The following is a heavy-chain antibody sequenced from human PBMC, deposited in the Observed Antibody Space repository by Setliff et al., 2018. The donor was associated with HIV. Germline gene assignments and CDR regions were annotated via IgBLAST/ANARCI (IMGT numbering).Heavy chain of an antibody. CDR2: IYYSGST. V-gene: IGHV4-59*08. J-gene: IGHJ4*02. CDR1: GGSFSLYY. Sequence: SETLSLTCAVYGGSFSLYYRSWIRQPPGKGLEWIGYIYYSGSTNYNPSLKSRVTISVDTPKNQFSLKLSSVTAADTAVYYCARLPDYWGQGTLVTVSS. CDR3: ARLPDY.